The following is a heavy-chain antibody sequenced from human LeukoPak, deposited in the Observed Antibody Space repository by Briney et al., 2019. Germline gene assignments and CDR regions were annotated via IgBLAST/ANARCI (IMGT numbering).Heavy chain of an antibody. CDR1: GFTFSDYY. CDR3: ARGTYYDFWSGYFSYYYYGMDV. D-gene: IGHD3-3*01. J-gene: IGHJ6*02. Sequence: PGGSLRLSCAASGFTFSDYYMSWLRQAPGKGLEWVSYISSSGSTIYHADSVKGRFTISRDNAKNSLYLQMNSLRAEDTAVYYCARGTYYDFWSGYFSYYYYGMDVWGQGTTVTVSS. V-gene: IGHV3-11*04. CDR2: ISSSGSTI.